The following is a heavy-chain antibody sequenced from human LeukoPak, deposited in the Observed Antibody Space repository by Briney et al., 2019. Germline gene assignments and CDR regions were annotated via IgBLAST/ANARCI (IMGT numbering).Heavy chain of an antibody. D-gene: IGHD6-13*01. Sequence: ASVKVSCKASGYTFTSYGISWVRQAPGQGREWMGWISAYNGNTNYAQKLKGRVTMTTDTSTSTAYMELRSLRSDDTAVYYCARGRTAAGTVGVVSAFWGQGTLVTVSS. V-gene: IGHV1-18*01. CDR2: ISAYNGNT. CDR1: GYTFTSYG. J-gene: IGHJ4*02. CDR3: ARGRTAAGTVGVVSAF.